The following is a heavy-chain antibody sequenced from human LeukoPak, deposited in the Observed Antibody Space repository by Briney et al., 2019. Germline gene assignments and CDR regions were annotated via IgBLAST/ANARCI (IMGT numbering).Heavy chain of an antibody. CDR2: IYPGDSDT. Sequence: ESLKISCKGSGYNFTSYWIGWVRQMPGKGLEWVGIIYPGDSDTRYSPSFQGQVTISADKSISTAYLQWSSLKASDTAMYYCARSVGATLFRYYGMDVWGQGTTVTVSS. V-gene: IGHV5-51*01. D-gene: IGHD1-26*01. CDR1: GYNFTSYW. J-gene: IGHJ6*02. CDR3: ARSVGATLFRYYGMDV.